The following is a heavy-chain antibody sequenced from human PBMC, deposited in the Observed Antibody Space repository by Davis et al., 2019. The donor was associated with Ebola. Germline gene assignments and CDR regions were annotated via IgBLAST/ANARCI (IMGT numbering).Heavy chain of an antibody. D-gene: IGHD3-16*02. Sequence: ASVKVSCKASGYTFTSFDIDWVRQAPGQGLEWMGWMSTNSGHTDYAQKFRGRLIMTRDTSKNTAYMELRHLTSEDTAVYYCARRAFGGILVMGYWGQGSLITVSS. V-gene: IGHV1-8*01. CDR3: ARRAFGGILVMGY. CDR2: MSTNSGHT. J-gene: IGHJ4*02. CDR1: GYTFTSFD.